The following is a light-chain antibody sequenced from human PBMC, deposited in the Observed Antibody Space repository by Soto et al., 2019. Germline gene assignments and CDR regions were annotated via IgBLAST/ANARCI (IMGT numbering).Light chain of an antibody. CDR1: SSSIGSNF. CDR2: RNN. CDR3: AAWDDSLNGVV. Sequence: QSVLTQPPSASGTPGQRVSISCSGSSSSIGSNFVYWYQQFPGTAPKLLIYRNNQRPSGVPDRFSGSKSGTSASLAISGLLSDDESDYYCAAWDDSLNGVVFGGGTKLTVL. J-gene: IGLJ2*01. V-gene: IGLV1-47*01.